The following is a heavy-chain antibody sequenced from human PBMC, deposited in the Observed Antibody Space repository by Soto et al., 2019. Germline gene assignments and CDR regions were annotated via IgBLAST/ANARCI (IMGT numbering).Heavy chain of an antibody. D-gene: IGHD6-25*01. CDR2: VNTANGNT. J-gene: IGHJ1*01. Sequence: AAVKVSCKTSGYTFINYAIHWVSQAPGQGLDWMGWVNTANGNTKYSERFQGRVTITSDTSATTAYMELSSLITEDTAVYYCAREFKSGSTWSQRTLVTVSS. CDR1: GYTFINYA. V-gene: IGHV1-3*04. CDR3: AREFKSGST.